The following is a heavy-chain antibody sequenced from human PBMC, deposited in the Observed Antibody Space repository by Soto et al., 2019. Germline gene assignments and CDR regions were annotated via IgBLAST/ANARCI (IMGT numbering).Heavy chain of an antibody. Sequence: QVQLQKWGAGLLKPSETLSLTCAVNGGSLSGYYWSWIRQPPGKGLEWIGEIKDGGSTNYSPSLRGRVTISADTSKNQFSLRLNSVTAADTAVYFCARGQEGIVATHWDQGTLVTVSS. D-gene: IGHD5-12*01. V-gene: IGHV4-34*01. J-gene: IGHJ4*02. CDR1: GGSLSGYY. CDR2: IKDGGST. CDR3: ARGQEGIVATH.